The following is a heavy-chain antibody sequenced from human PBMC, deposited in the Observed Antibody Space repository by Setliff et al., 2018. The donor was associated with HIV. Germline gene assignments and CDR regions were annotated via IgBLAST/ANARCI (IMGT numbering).Heavy chain of an antibody. V-gene: IGHV3-74*01. CDR1: GFTSSTNW. CDR2: INSDGSST. CDR3: VSSRSDFDY. J-gene: IGHJ4*02. D-gene: IGHD6-13*01. Sequence: GGSLRLSCAASGFTSSTNWMHWVRQAPGKGLVWVSGINSDGSSTNYADSVEGRFTISRGDAKNTLYLQMSSLRAEDTAVYYCVSSRSDFDYWGQGTLVTVSS.